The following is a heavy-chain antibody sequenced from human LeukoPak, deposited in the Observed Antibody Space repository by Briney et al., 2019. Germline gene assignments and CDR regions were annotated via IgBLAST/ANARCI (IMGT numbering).Heavy chain of an antibody. J-gene: IGHJ6*03. Sequence: GESLKISCKGSEYTFDIYWIGWVRQIPGKGLEWMGIIYPADSDTRYSPSFQGQVTISADESISTAYLQWSSLKASDTAMYYCARQPGIASYYYYYMDVWGKGTTVTVSS. CDR2: IYPADSDT. CDR1: EYTFDIYW. D-gene: IGHD6-13*01. CDR3: ARQPGIASYYYYYMDV. V-gene: IGHV5-51*01.